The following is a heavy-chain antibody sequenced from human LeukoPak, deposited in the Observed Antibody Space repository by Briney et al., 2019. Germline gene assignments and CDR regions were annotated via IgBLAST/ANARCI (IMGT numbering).Heavy chain of an antibody. CDR2: ISYDGSNK. Sequence: GGSLRLSCAASGFTFSSYAMHWVRQAPGKGLEWVAVISYDGSNKYYADSVKGRFTISRDNSKNTLYLQMNSLRAEDTAIYYCAKASSALGYCSGGSCYSVDYWGQGTLVTVSS. CDR3: AKASSALGYCSGGSCYSVDY. D-gene: IGHD2-15*01. CDR1: GFTFSSYA. J-gene: IGHJ4*02. V-gene: IGHV3-30-3*01.